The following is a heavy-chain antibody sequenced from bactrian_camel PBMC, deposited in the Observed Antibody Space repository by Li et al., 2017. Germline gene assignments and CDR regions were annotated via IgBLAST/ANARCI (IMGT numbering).Heavy chain of an antibody. CDR2: LASDGSS. J-gene: IGHJ4*01. V-gene: IGHV3S53*01. Sequence: QVQLVESGGGSVQAGGSLTLSCAANAYTYIINCMGWFRQAPGKEREGVASLASDGSSIYANSLKGRFSISKDNARNWLDLQMDSLEPGDTARYYCAADRRRHGPPSLRPGDYSVWGQGTQVTVS. CDR3: AADRRRHGPPSLRPGDYSV. CDR1: AYTYIINC. D-gene: IGHD2*01.